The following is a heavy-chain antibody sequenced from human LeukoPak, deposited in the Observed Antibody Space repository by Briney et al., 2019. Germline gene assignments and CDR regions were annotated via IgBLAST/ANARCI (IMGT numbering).Heavy chain of an antibody. CDR2: MSYSGTT. Sequence: SETLSLTCTVSGGSISSSGYYWGWIRQPPGKGLEWIASMSYSGTTYYSPSLKSRVTISVDTSKNQFSLKLSSVTAADTAVYYCAARDYYDSRGYFDYWGQGMLVTVSS. V-gene: IGHV4-39*01. D-gene: IGHD3-22*01. CDR3: AARDYYDSRGYFDY. CDR1: GGSISSSGYY. J-gene: IGHJ4*02.